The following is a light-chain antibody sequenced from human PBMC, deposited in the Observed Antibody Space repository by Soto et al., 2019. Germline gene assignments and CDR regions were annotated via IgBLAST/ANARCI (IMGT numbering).Light chain of an antibody. Sequence: EIVLTQSPGTLSLSPGEGATVSCRASQSVNSNLLAWFQQKPRQAPRLLIHDASRRATGIPDRVSGSGSGTAVPLSISRLEPEDCAVYYCHQDVSSPLTFGQGTKLEIK. CDR2: DAS. CDR3: HQDVSSPLT. V-gene: IGKV3-20*01. CDR1: QSVNSNL. J-gene: IGKJ2*01.